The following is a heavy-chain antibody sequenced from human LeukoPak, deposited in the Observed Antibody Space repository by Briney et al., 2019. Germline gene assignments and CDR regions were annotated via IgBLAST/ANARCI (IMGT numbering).Heavy chain of an antibody. D-gene: IGHD4-11*01. V-gene: IGHV4-38-2*02. CDR3: ARGRVSSSTWHSTYYYYFYMDV. CDR1: GYSISSGYY. J-gene: IGHJ6*03. Sequence: SETLSLTCTVSGYSISSGYYWGWIRQPPGKGLEWTGSIDHSGSTYYNPSLKSRITISVDTSKNQFSLKLSSVTAADTAVYYCARGRVSSSTWHSTYYYYFYMDVWGKGTTVTVSS. CDR2: IDHSGST.